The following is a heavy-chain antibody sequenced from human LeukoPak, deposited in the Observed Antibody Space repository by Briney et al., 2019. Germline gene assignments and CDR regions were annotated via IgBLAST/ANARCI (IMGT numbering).Heavy chain of an antibody. CDR3: ARVLMVRGVIIYYFDY. CDR2: INSDGSST. Sequence: GGSLRLSCVASGFTFSSYWMHWVRQAPGKGLVWVSRINSDGSSTKCADSVKGRFTISRDNAKNSLYLQMNSLRAEDTAVYYCARVLMVRGVIIYYFDYWGQGTLVTVSS. CDR1: GFTFSSYW. D-gene: IGHD3-10*01. J-gene: IGHJ4*02. V-gene: IGHV3-74*03.